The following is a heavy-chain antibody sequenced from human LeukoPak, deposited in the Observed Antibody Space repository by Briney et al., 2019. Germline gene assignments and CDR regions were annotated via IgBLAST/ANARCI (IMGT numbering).Heavy chain of an antibody. Sequence: SETLSLTCAVYGGSFRGYYCNWIRQPPGKGLEWIGEINHGTRSNFNPSLKSRVTISVDTSKNQFSLKLNSVTAADTAVYYCARIVDTAMVYYYYYMDVWGKGTTVTVSS. J-gene: IGHJ6*03. V-gene: IGHV4-34*01. D-gene: IGHD5-18*01. CDR1: GGSFRGYY. CDR3: ARIVDTAMVYYYYYMDV. CDR2: INHGTRS.